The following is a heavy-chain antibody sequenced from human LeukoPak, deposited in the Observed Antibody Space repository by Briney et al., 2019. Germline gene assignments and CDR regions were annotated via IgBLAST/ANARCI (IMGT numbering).Heavy chain of an antibody. CDR3: ATDSGHAFSF. CDR1: GFTFNTAW. D-gene: IGHD3-10*01. CDR2: IYSDGSDK. Sequence: GGSLRLSCAASGFTFNTAWMHWVRQAPGKGLVWVSRIYSDGSDKTYADSVKGRFTISRDNAKNELYLQMNSLRAEDSAVYYCATDSGHAFSFWGQGTKVTVSS. V-gene: IGHV3-74*01. J-gene: IGHJ3*01.